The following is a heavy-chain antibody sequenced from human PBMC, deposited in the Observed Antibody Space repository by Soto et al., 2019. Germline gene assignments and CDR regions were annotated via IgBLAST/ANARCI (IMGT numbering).Heavy chain of an antibody. CDR3: ARAQLVGYYFDY. D-gene: IGHD2-2*01. V-gene: IGHV4-30-4*01. CDR2: IYYSGST. J-gene: IGHJ4*02. CDR1: CGSISSGDYY. Sequence: SETLSLTCTVSCGSISSGDYYWSWIRQPPGKGLEWIGYIYYSGSTFYNPSLKSRVTISVDTSKNQFSLKLSSVTAADTAVYYCARAQLVGYYFDYWGQGTLVTVSS.